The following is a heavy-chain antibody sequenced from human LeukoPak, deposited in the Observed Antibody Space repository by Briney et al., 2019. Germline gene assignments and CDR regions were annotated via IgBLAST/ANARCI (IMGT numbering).Heavy chain of an antibody. CDR3: ARDLSRAVAGQIDY. CDR2: ISAYNGNT. D-gene: IGHD6-19*01. CDR1: GYTFTSYG. J-gene: IGHJ4*02. V-gene: IGHV1-18*01. Sequence: ASVKVSCKASGYTFTSYGISWVRQAPGQGLEWMGWISAYNGNTNYAQKLQGRVTMTTDTSTSTAYMELRSLRSDDTAVYYCARDLSRAVAGQIDYWGQGTLVTVSS.